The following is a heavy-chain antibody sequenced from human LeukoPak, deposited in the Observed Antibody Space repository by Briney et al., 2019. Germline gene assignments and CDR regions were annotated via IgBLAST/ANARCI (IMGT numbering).Heavy chain of an antibody. CDR3: SYDAFDF. CDR1: GFTFSNAW. Sequence: GGSLRLSCVASGFTFSNAWMSWVRQAPGKGLEWVGRIKSKTDDGTTDYAAPVKGRFTISRDDSKNTLYLQMNSLKTEDTAVYYCSYDAFDFWDQGTMVTVSS. V-gene: IGHV3-15*01. CDR2: IKSKTDDGTT. J-gene: IGHJ3*01.